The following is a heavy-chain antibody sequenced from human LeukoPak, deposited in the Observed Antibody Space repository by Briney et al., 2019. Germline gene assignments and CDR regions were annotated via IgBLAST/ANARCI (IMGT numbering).Heavy chain of an antibody. CDR3: ARGGGVRYSSSWYVGY. V-gene: IGHV4-34*01. D-gene: IGHD6-13*01. CDR1: GGSFSGYY. J-gene: IGHJ4*02. Sequence: SETLSLTCAVYGGSFSGYYWSWIRQPPGRGLEWIGEINHSGSTNYNPSLKSRVTISVDTSKNQFSLKLSSVTSADTAVYYCARGGGVRYSSSWYVGYWGQGTLVTVSS. CDR2: INHSGST.